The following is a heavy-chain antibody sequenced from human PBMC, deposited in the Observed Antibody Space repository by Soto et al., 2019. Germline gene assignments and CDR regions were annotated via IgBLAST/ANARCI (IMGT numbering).Heavy chain of an antibody. CDR2: MSNDGNNQ. Sequence: GGSLRLSCAASRFDFTSYGMHWLRQAPGKGLGWVAVMSNDGNNQFYADSVRGRFIISRDTSKNTLFLQMTSLRPEDTAVYHCARGFCANSVCYYFFDLWGPGALVTVSS. CDR3: ARGFCANSVCYYFFDL. D-gene: IGHD2-8*01. V-gene: IGHV3-30*03. CDR1: RFDFTSYG. J-gene: IGHJ4*02.